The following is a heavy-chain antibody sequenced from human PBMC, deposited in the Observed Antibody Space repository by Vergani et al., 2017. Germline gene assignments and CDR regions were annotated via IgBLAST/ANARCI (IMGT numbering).Heavy chain of an antibody. CDR2: ISWNSGSI. Sequence: EVQLVESGGGLVQPGRSLRLSCAASGFTFDDYAMHWVRQAPGKGLEWVSGISWNSGSIGYADSVKGRFTISRDNAKNSLYLQMNSLRAEDTALYYCAKAKRSGWVFDIGGQGTMVTVSS. V-gene: IGHV3-9*01. CDR3: AKAKRSGWVFDI. J-gene: IGHJ3*02. D-gene: IGHD6-19*01. CDR1: GFTFDDYA.